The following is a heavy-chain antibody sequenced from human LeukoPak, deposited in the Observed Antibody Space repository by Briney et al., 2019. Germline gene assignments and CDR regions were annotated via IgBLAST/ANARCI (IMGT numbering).Heavy chain of an antibody. J-gene: IGHJ5*02. Sequence: SETLSLNCTVSGRSISSSSYYWGWIRQPPGKGLEWIESIYYSGSTYYNPSLKSRVTISVDTSKNQFSLRLSSVTAADTAVYYCARPYLRGTVVNNWFDPWGHGTLVTVSS. CDR1: GRSISSSSYY. V-gene: IGHV4-39*01. CDR3: ARPYLRGTVVNNWFDP. D-gene: IGHD4-23*01. CDR2: IYYSGST.